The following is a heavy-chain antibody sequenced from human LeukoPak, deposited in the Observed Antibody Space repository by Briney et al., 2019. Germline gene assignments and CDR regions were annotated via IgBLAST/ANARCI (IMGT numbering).Heavy chain of an antibody. CDR1: GFTFSSYG. CDR2: IWYDGSNK. J-gene: IGHJ4*02. CDR3: AKEKGQGGGFDY. D-gene: IGHD1-26*01. Sequence: GGSLRLSCAASGFTFSSYGMHWVRQAPGKGLEWVAVIWYDGSNKYYADSVKGRFTISRDNSKNTLYLQMNSLRAEDTAVYYCAKEKGQGGGFDYWGQGTLVTVSS. V-gene: IGHV3-33*06.